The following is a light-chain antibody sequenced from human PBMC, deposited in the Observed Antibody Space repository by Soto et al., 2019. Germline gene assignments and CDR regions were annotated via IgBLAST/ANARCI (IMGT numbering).Light chain of an antibody. CDR2: AAS. Sequence: AIQMTQSPSSLSPSVGDRVNITCRASQDIRNALGWYQQKPGKAPELLIFAASGLQSGVPSRFSGSGSGTDYTLTISSLQPEDFATYYCLQDYNYPWTFGQGTKVEIK. J-gene: IGKJ1*01. CDR3: LQDYNYPWT. V-gene: IGKV1-6*01. CDR1: QDIRNA.